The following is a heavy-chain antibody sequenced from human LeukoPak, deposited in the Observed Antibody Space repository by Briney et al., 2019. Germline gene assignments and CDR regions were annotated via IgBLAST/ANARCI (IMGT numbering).Heavy chain of an antibody. D-gene: IGHD2-8*01. Sequence: GASVKVSCKTSGYTFTDSYIHWVRQAPGQGLEWMGRISPNSGDPNYPQKFQGRVTMTRDTSISTAYMEMSSLTSDDTAVYYCARSARHCNNGVCFTDYYIDLWGKGTTVIVSS. CDR3: ARSARHCNNGVCFTDYYIDL. J-gene: IGHJ6*03. CDR1: GYTFTDSY. CDR2: ISPNSGDP. V-gene: IGHV1-2*06.